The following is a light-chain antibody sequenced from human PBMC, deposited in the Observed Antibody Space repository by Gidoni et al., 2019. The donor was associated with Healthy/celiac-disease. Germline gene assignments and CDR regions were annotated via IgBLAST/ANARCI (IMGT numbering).Light chain of an antibody. J-gene: IGLJ2*01. Sequence: QSALTQPASESGSPGQSITISCTGTSSDVGSYNLVSCYQQHPGKAPKLMIYEVSKRPSGVSNRFSGSKSGNTASLTISGLQAEDEADYYCCSYAGSSTLVFGGGTKLTVL. CDR2: EVS. CDR1: SSDVGSYNL. V-gene: IGLV2-23*02. CDR3: CSYAGSSTLV.